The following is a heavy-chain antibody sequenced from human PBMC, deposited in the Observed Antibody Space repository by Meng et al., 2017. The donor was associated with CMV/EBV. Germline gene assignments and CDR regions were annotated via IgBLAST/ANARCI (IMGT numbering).Heavy chain of an antibody. J-gene: IGHJ4*02. Sequence: GGPLRFSCAASGFTFSSYSMNWVRQAPGKGLEWVSSISSSSSYIYYADSVKGRFTISRDNAKNSLYLQMNSLRAEDTAVYYCARDLRRGKDYWGQGTLVTVSS. CDR1: GFTFSSYS. V-gene: IGHV3-21*01. CDR2: ISSSSSYI. CDR3: ARDLRRGKDY.